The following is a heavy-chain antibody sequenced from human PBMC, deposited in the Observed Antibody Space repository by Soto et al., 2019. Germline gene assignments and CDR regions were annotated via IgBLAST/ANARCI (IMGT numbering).Heavy chain of an antibody. J-gene: IGHJ4*02. Sequence: QVQLVESGGGVVQPGRSLRLSCAASGFTFRSYGMHWVRQAPGKGLEWVAVIWYDGSNTYYADSVKGRFTISRDNSKNTLYLQMSSLRAEDTAVYYCATVGGYCSSTSCYNVDYWGQGTLVTVSS. V-gene: IGHV3-33*01. CDR3: ATVGGYCSSTSCYNVDY. CDR1: GFTFRSYG. D-gene: IGHD2-2*01. CDR2: IWYDGSNT.